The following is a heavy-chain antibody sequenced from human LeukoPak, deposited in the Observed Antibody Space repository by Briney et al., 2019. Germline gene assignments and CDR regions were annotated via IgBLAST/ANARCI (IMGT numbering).Heavy chain of an antibody. J-gene: IGHJ3*02. V-gene: IGHV3-30*18. Sequence: PGGSLRLSCAASGFTFRNYGMHWVRQAPGKGLEWVAVISYDGTQKFYADSVKGRFTISRDNSKNTLYLQMNSLRAVDTAVYYCAEGGDPSMGHAFDIWGQGTVVTVSS. CDR3: AEGGDPSMGHAFDI. D-gene: IGHD5-18*01. CDR2: ISYDGTQK. CDR1: GFTFRNYG.